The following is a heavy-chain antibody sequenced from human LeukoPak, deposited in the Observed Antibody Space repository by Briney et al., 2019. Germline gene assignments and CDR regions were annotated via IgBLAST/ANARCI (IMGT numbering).Heavy chain of an antibody. V-gene: IGHV1-2*06. CDR3: AREPATMVRGVLLGRFDP. D-gene: IGHD3-10*01. CDR1: GYTFTGYY. J-gene: IGHJ5*02. Sequence: ASVKVSCKASGYTFTGYYMHWVRQAPGQGLEWMGRINPDSGGTNYAQKFQGRVTTARDTSISTAYMELRRLRSDDTAVYYCAREPATMVRGVLLGRFDPWGQGTLVTVSS. CDR2: INPDSGGT.